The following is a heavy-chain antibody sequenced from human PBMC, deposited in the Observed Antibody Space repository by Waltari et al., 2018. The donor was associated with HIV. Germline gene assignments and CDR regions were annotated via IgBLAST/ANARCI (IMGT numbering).Heavy chain of an antibody. J-gene: IGHJ4*02. CDR2: KSNEGSKK. CDR3: VRALGDY. D-gene: IGHD7-27*01. V-gene: IGHV3-30-3*01. CDR1: GFTFSNFG. Sequence: QVQLVESGGGVVQPGKSLRLSCAASGFTFSNFGMHWVRQAPGKGLEWVALKSNEGSKKYYADSVKGRFTISRANSKNTLYLQMNSLRPDDTAMYYCVRALGDYWGQGTLVTISS.